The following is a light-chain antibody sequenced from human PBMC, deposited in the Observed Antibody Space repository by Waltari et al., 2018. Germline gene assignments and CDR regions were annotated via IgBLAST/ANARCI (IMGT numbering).Light chain of an antibody. CDR2: EVT. V-gene: IGLV2-18*02. J-gene: IGLJ3*02. Sequence: QSALTQPAPVSGSPGQSITISCTGTSNDVGGYNRVSWHQQPPGTVPKLMIYEVTHRPSGVPDRFSGSKSGNTASLTISGLQAEDEADYYCSSFTSSNTWVFGGGTKLTVL. CDR3: SSFTSSNTWV. CDR1: SNDVGGYNR.